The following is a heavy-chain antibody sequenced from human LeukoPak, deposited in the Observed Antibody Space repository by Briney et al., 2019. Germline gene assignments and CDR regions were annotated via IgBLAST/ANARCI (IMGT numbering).Heavy chain of an antibody. CDR1: GGSLSTYY. V-gene: IGHV4-34*01. CDR2: INHSGNT. J-gene: IGHJ6*03. Sequence: SETLSLTCSVSGGSLSTYYWFWIRQTPEKGLEWIGEINHSGNTNYNPSLKSRVSISVDTSKNQFSLKLYSVTAADTAVYYCASLSISDYYYMDVWGKGTTVTVSS. D-gene: IGHD3-3*02. CDR3: ASLSISDYYYMDV.